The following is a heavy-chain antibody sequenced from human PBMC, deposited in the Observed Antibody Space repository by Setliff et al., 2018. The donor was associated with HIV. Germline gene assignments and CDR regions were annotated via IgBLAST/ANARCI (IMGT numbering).Heavy chain of an antibody. V-gene: IGHV1-18*01. CDR3: ARATSPRPMIRGGWFDP. CDR2: ISAYNGNT. J-gene: IGHJ5*02. Sequence: ASVKVSCKASGYTFISYGISWVRQAPGQGLEWMGWISAYNGNTNDNPSLKSRVTISVDTSKNQFSLKLRSVTVADTATYYCARATSPRPMIRGGWFDPWGQGILVTVSS. D-gene: IGHD3-22*01. CDR1: GYTFISYG.